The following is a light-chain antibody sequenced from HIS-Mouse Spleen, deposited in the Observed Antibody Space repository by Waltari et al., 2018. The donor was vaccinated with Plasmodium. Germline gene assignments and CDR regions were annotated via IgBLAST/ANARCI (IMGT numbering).Light chain of an antibody. J-gene: IGLJ1*01. CDR2: DDS. V-gene: IGLV2-14*03. CDR3: SSYTSSSTLNYV. Sequence: QSALTQPASVSGSPGQSITISCTGTSSDVGGYNYVSWYQQHPGKAPKLMIYDDSKRPLGVSNRFSGSKSGNTASLTISGLQAEDEADYYCSSYTSSSTLNYVFGTGTKVTVL. CDR1: SSDVGGYNY.